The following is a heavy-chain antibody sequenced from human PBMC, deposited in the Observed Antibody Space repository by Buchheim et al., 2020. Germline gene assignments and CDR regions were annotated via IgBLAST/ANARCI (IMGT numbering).Heavy chain of an antibody. CDR3: AREAAHYYDGSGYGFGTY. D-gene: IGHD3-22*01. CDR2: IYYSGST. Sequence: QVQLQESGPGLVKPSQTLSLTCTVSGGSISSGDYYWSWIRQPPGKGLEWIGYIYYSGSTYYNPSLKSRVTISVDTSKNQFSLELSSVTAADTAVYYWAREAAHYYDGSGYGFGTYWGQGTL. CDR1: GGSISSGDYY. J-gene: IGHJ4*02. V-gene: IGHV4-30-4*01.